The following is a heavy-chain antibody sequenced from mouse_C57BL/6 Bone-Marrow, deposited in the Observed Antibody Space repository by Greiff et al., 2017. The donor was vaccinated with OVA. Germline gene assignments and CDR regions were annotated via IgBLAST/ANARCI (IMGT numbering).Heavy chain of an antibody. J-gene: IGHJ4*01. CDR2: ISDGGSYT. CDR3: ASPTVVADYAMDY. CDR1: GFTFSSYA. Sequence: EVQLVESGGGLVKPGGSLKLSCAASGFTFSSYAMSWVRQTPEKRLEWVATISDGGSYTYYPDNVKGRFTISRDNAKNNLYLQMSHLKSEDTAMDYCASPTVVADYAMDYWGQGTSVTVSS. D-gene: IGHD1-1*01. V-gene: IGHV5-4*01.